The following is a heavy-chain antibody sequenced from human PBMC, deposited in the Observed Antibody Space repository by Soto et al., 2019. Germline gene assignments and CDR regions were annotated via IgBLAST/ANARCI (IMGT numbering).Heavy chain of an antibody. CDR1: GGSFSGYY. CDR3: ARGIGRNYSGSGRGFLSH. CDR2: INHSGST. V-gene: IGHV4-34*01. D-gene: IGHD3-10*01. Sequence: SETLSLTCAVYGGSFSGYYWSWLRQRPGKGLEWIGEINHSGSTNYNPSLKSRVTISVDTSKNQFSLRLSSVTAADTAVYYCARGIGRNYSGSGRGFLSHWGQGTRGTVS. J-gene: IGHJ4*02.